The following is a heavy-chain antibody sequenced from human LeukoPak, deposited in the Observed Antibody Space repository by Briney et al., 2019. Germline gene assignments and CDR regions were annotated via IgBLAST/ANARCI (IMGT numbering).Heavy chain of an antibody. D-gene: IGHD6-19*01. CDR1: GYTFTSYD. CDR2: ISAYNGNT. Sequence: GASVKVSCKASGYTFTSYDINWVRQAPGQGLEWMGWISAYNGNTNYAQKLQGRVTMTTDTSTSTAYMELRSLRSDDTAVYYCARDMNSSGFGLSYFDYWGQGTLVTVSS. J-gene: IGHJ4*02. V-gene: IGHV1-18*01. CDR3: ARDMNSSGFGLSYFDY.